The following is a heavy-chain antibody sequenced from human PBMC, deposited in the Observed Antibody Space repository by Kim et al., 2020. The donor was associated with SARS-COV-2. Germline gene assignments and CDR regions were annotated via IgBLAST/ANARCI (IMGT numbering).Heavy chain of an antibody. CDR1: GFTFSSYG. V-gene: IGHV3-30*18. CDR2: ILYDGSNK. D-gene: IGHD3-10*01. CDR3: AKGRSRWVRGVISN. J-gene: IGHJ4*02. Sequence: GGSLRLSCAASGFTFSSYGMHWVRQAPGKGLEWVAVILYDGSNKYYADSVKGRFTISRDNSKNALYLQRNSLRAEDTAVYYCAKGRSRWVRGVISNLGQGTLVTVSS.